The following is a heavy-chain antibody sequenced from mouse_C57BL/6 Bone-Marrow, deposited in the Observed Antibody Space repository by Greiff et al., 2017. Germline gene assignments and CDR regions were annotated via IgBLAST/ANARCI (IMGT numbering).Heavy chain of an antibody. D-gene: IGHD1-1*01. CDR3: AQGMDYGSYAMDY. CDR1: GFSLSTFGMG. J-gene: IGHJ4*01. V-gene: IGHV8-8*01. Sequence: VKLVESGPGILQPSQTLSLTCSFSGFSLSTFGMGVGWIRQPSGKGLEWLAHIWWDDDKYYNPALKSRLTISKDTSKNQVFLKIANVDTADTATYYCAQGMDYGSYAMDYWGQGTSVTVSS. CDR2: IWWDDDK.